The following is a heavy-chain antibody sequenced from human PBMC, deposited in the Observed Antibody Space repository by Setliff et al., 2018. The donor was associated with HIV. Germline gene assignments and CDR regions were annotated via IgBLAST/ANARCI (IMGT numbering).Heavy chain of an antibody. CDR2: ISAYNGNT. D-gene: IGHD4-17*01. CDR1: GYTFNNYS. J-gene: IGHJ4*02. Sequence: ASVKVSCKASGYTFNNYSVTWVRQAPGHGLEWMGWISAYNGNTNYAPNLRGRVTMTTDTSASTAYMELRSLRSDDTAVYYCARPEPYCDYGYWGQGTLVTVSS. CDR3: ARPEPYCDYGY. V-gene: IGHV1-18*01.